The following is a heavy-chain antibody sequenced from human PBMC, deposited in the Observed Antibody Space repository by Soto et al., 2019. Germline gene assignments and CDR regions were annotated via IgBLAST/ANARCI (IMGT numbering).Heavy chain of an antibody. Sequence: QVQLVESGGGVVQPGRSLRLSCAASGFTFSSYGMHWVRQAPGKGLEWVAVISYDGSNKYYADSVKGRFTIYRDNSKNTLYLQMNSLRAEDTDVYYCAKGIYDYIWGSYRFRQHDAFDIWGQGTMVTVSS. CDR1: GFTFSSYG. D-gene: IGHD3-16*02. CDR2: ISYDGSNK. V-gene: IGHV3-30*18. J-gene: IGHJ3*02. CDR3: AKGIYDYIWGSYRFRQHDAFDI.